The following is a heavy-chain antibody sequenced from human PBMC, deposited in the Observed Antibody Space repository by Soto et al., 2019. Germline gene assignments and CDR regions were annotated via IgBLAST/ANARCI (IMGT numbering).Heavy chain of an antibody. CDR1: GYTLTELS. CDR3: ATEELWFGESGAGRAFDI. J-gene: IGHJ3*02. CDR2: FDPEDGET. V-gene: IGHV1-24*01. Sequence: ASVKVSCKVSGYTLTELSMHWVRQAPGKGLEWMGGFDPEDGETIYAQKFQGRVTMTEDTSTDTAYMELSSLRSEDTAVYYCATEELWFGESGAGRAFDIWGQGTMVTVSS. D-gene: IGHD3-10*01.